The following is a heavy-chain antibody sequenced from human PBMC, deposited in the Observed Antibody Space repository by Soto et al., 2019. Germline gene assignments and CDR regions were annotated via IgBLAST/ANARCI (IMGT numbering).Heavy chain of an antibody. CDR3: AFCYGDYTEYYFDY. CDR1: GFTFSSYG. J-gene: IGHJ4*02. Sequence: GGSLRLSCAASGFTFSSYGMHWVRQAPGKGLEWVAVISYDGSNKYYADSVKGRFTISRDNSKNTLYLQMNSLRAEDTAVYYCAFCYGDYTEYYFDYWGQGTLVTVSS. V-gene: IGHV3-30*03. CDR2: ISYDGSNK. D-gene: IGHD4-17*01.